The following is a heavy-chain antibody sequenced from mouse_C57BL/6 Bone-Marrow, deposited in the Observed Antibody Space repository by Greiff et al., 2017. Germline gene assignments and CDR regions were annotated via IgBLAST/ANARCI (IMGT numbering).Heavy chain of an antibody. CDR3: ARGFITTVVAKGY. CDR2: SYPGSGST. D-gene: IGHD1-1*01. CDR1: GYTFTSYW. Sequence: QVQLQQPGAELVKPGASVKMSCKASGYTFTSYWITWVKQRPGQGLEWIGDSYPGSGSTNYNEKFKSKATLTVDTSSSTAYMQLSSLTSEDSAVYYCARGFITTVVAKGYWGQGTTLTVSS. V-gene: IGHV1-55*01. J-gene: IGHJ2*01.